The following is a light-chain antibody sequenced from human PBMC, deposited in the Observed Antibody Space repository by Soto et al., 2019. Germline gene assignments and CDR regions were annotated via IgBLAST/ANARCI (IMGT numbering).Light chain of an antibody. CDR2: DAS. Sequence: EIVLTQSPATLSLSPGERATLSCRASQSVSSNLAWYQQKPGQAPRLLIYDASNRATGFPARFSGIGSGTAFTRALCNVEPDYFGVHDCQRGHTFGQGTRLEIK. V-gene: IGKV3-11*01. J-gene: IGKJ5*01. CDR1: QSVSSN. CDR3: QRGHT.